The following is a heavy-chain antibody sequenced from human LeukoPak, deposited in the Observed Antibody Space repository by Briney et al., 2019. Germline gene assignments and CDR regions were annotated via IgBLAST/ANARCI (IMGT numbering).Heavy chain of an antibody. CDR3: ARDRLVVVRNWFDP. V-gene: IGHV3-33*01. D-gene: IGHD3-22*01. CDR1: GFTFSSYG. Sequence: GGSLRLSCAASGFTFSSYGMHWVRQAPGKGLEWVAVIWYDGSNKYYADSVKGRFTISRDNSKNTLYPQMNSLRAEDTAVYYCARDRLVVVRNWFDPWGQGTLVTVSS. CDR2: IWYDGSNK. J-gene: IGHJ5*02.